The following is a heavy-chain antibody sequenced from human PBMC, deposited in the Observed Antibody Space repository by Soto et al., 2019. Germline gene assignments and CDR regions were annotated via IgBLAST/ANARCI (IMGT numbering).Heavy chain of an antibody. CDR2: ISSSSSYT. Sequence: GGSLRLSCAASGFTFSDYYMSWIRQAPGKGLEWVSYISSSSSYTNYADSVKGRFTISRDNAKNSLYLQMNSLRAEDTAVYYCARVLLKGYYDSGGYSDYWGQGTLVTVSS. V-gene: IGHV3-11*05. CDR1: GFTFSDYY. D-gene: IGHD3-22*01. J-gene: IGHJ4*02. CDR3: ARVLLKGYYDSGGYSDY.